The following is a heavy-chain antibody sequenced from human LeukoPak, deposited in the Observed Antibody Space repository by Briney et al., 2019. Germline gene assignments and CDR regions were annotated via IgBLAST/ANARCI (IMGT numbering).Heavy chain of an antibody. Sequence: ASVQVSCQASGYTFTSYAMHWVRQAPGQRLEWMGWINAGNGNTKYSQKFQGRVTITRDTSASTAYMELSSLRSEDTAVYYCARAGVVPAAMGGFDYWGQGTLVTVSS. D-gene: IGHD2-2*01. CDR2: INAGNGNT. V-gene: IGHV1-3*01. CDR3: ARAGVVPAAMGGFDY. CDR1: GYTFTSYA. J-gene: IGHJ4*02.